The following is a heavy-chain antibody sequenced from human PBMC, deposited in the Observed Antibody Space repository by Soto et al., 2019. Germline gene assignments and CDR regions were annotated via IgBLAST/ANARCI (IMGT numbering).Heavy chain of an antibody. Sequence: QVQLQESGPGLVKPSETLSLTCTVSGGSISSYYWSWIRQPPGKGLEWIGYIYYSGSTNYNPSLKSRVTVSVDTSKSQFSLKLSSVTAAYTAVYYCARSMGLYCSGGSCYGGDWFDPWGQGTLVTVSS. CDR2: IYYSGST. CDR3: ARSMGLYCSGGSCYGGDWFDP. CDR1: GGSISSYY. V-gene: IGHV4-59*01. J-gene: IGHJ5*02. D-gene: IGHD2-15*01.